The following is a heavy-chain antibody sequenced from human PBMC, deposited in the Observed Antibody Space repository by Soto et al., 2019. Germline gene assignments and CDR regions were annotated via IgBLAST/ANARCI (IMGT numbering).Heavy chain of an antibody. CDR1: GGSISSSSYY. V-gene: IGHV4-39*01. D-gene: IGHD2-2*01. Sequence: SXTLSLTCTVSGGSISSSSYYWCWIRQPPGKGLEWIGSIYYSGSTYYNPSLKSRVTISVDTSKNQFSLKLSSVTAADTAVYYCARQRLVVVPAASAFDIWGQGTMVTVSS. CDR3: ARQRLVVVPAASAFDI. J-gene: IGHJ3*02. CDR2: IYYSGST.